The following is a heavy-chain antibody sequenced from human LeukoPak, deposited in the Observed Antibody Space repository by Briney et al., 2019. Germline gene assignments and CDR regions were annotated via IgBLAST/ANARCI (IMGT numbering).Heavy chain of an antibody. CDR3: ARVGVVPAATQHYYYYYMDV. J-gene: IGHJ6*03. CDR1: GGSISSSRYY. CDR2: IYTSGST. D-gene: IGHD2-2*01. V-gene: IGHV4-39*07. Sequence: PSETLSLTCTVSGGSISSSRYYWGWIRQPPGKGLEWIGRIYTSGSTNYNPSLKSRVTMSVDTSKNQFSLKLSSVTAADTAVYYCARVGVVPAATQHYYYYYMDVWGKGTTVTVSS.